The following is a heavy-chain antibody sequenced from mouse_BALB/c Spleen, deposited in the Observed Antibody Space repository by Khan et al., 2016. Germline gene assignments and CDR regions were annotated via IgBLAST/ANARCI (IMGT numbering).Heavy chain of an antibody. CDR2: INYSGST. CDR1: GYSITSHYS. V-gene: IGHV3-1*02. CDR3: ATSSSGYWYYFDY. J-gene: IGHJ2*01. Sequence: EVQLQESGPDLVKPSQSLSLTCTVTGYSITSHYSWHWIRHFPGNKLEWMGNINYSGSTNFNPSLKSRISITRDTSKNQFFLQLNSVTTEDTAPYYCATSSSGYWYYFDYWGQGTALTVSS. D-gene: IGHD3-1*01.